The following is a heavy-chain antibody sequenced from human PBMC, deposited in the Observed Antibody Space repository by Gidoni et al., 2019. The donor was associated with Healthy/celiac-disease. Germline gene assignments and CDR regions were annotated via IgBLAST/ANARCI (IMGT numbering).Heavy chain of an antibody. CDR3: ARAYYDSSGYSRRSAFDI. D-gene: IGHD3-22*01. Sequence: QVQLVQSGAEVKKPGASVKVSCKASGYTFTSYYMPWVRQAPGQGLEWMGINNPSGGSTSYAQKFQGRVTMTRDTSTSTVYMELSSLRSEDTAVYYCARAYYDSSGYSRRSAFDIWGQGTMVTVSS. CDR2: NNPSGGST. CDR1: GYTFTSYY. J-gene: IGHJ3*02. V-gene: IGHV1-46*01.